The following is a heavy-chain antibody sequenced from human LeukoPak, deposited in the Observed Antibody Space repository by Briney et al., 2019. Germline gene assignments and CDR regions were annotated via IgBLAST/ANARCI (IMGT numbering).Heavy chain of an antibody. D-gene: IGHD3-22*01. CDR1: GFTFNNYS. J-gene: IGHJ4*02. CDR2: ISNSSSYI. CDR3: ARAGHNYDSSGYYY. V-gene: IGHV3-21*01. Sequence: GGSLRLSCAASGFTFNNYSMNWVRQAPGKGREWVSSISNSSSYIYYADSVKGRFTISRDNAKNSLYLQMNSLRAEDTAVYYCARAGHNYDSSGYYYWGQGTLVTVSS.